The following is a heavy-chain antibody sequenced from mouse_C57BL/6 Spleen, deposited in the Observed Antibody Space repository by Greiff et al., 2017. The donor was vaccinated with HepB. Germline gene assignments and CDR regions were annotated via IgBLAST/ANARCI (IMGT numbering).Heavy chain of an antibody. CDR2: INYDGSST. CDR3: AREGPSLFDY. CDR1: GFTFSDYY. Sequence: EVKLVESEGGLVQPGSSMKLSCTASGFTFSDYYMAWVRQVPEKGLEWVANINYDGSSTYYLDSLKSRFIISRDNAKHILYLQRSSLKSEDTATYYCAREGPSLFDYWGQGTTLTVSS. J-gene: IGHJ2*01. V-gene: IGHV5-16*01. D-gene: IGHD6-1*01.